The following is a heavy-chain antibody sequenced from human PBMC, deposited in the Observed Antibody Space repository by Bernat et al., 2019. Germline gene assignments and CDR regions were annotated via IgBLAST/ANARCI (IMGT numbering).Heavy chain of an antibody. CDR2: INPSGGST. J-gene: IGHJ4*02. CDR1: GYTFTSYY. Sequence: QVQLVQSGAEVKKPGASVKVSCKASGYTFTSYYMHWVRQAPGQGLEWMGIINPSGGSTSYAQKFQGRVTMTRDTSTSTVYMELSSLRSEDTAVYYCASQPYCSSTSCYTLVFDYWGQGTLVTVSS. CDR3: ASQPYCSSTSCYTLVFDY. D-gene: IGHD2-2*01. V-gene: IGHV1-46*03.